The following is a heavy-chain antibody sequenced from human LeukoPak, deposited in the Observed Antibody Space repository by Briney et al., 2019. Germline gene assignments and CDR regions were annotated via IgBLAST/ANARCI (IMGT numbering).Heavy chain of an antibody. CDR1: GFTFSSYG. J-gene: IGHJ3*02. V-gene: IGHV3-30*03. CDR2: ISYDGSNK. D-gene: IGHD3-10*01. CDR3: ARDRQYFDAFDI. Sequence: GGSLRLSCAASGFTFSSYGMHWVRQAPGKGLEWVAVISYDGSNKYYADSVKGRFTISRDNSKNTLYLQMNSLRAEDTAVYYCARDRQYFDAFDIWGQGTMVTVSS.